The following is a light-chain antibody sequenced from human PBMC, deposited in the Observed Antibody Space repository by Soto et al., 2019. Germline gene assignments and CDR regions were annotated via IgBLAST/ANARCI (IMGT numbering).Light chain of an antibody. Sequence: EVVLTQSPGTLSLSPGERGTLSCRASQSVSDNNLACYQMRPDPPPRLLIYGASRRASGVPGRFSGSGAGTELTIIISRPEPDDFAVDYCQQYCNSLYTFGQGTKVEIK. V-gene: IGKV3-20*01. CDR3: QQYCNSLYT. CDR1: QSVSDNN. CDR2: GAS. J-gene: IGKJ2*01.